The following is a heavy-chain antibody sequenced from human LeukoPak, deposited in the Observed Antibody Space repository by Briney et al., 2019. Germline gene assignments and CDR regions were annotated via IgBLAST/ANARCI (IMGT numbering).Heavy chain of an antibody. V-gene: IGHV1-69*13. CDR1: GGTFSSYA. CDR2: VIPIFGTA. CDR3: ARGWRYCSSTSRYAFDI. Sequence: VASVKVSCKASGGTFSSYAISWVRQAPGQGLEWMGGVIPIFGTANYAQKFQGRVTITADESTSTAYMELSSLRSEDTAVYYCARGWRYCSSTSRYAFDIWGQGTMVTVSS. D-gene: IGHD2-2*01. J-gene: IGHJ3*02.